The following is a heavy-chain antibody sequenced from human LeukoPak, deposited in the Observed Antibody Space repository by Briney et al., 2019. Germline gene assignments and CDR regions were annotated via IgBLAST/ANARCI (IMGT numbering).Heavy chain of an antibody. CDR2: IFYSGNT. CDR1: GGSINSSSYY. Sequence: SETLSLTCTVSGGSINSSSYYWGWIRQPPGKGLEWIGSIFYSGNTYDNPSLKSRVTISVDTSKNQFSLKLSSVTAADTAVYYCVATLNVLLWFGELRPMSWFDPWGQGTLVTSPQ. J-gene: IGHJ5*02. V-gene: IGHV4-39*01. CDR3: VATLNVLLWFGELRPMSWFDP. D-gene: IGHD3-10*01.